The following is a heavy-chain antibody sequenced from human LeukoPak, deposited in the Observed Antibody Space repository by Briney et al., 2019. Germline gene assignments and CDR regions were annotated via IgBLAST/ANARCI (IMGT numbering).Heavy chain of an antibody. D-gene: IGHD3-16*02. CDR2: IYYSGST. CDR1: GGSISSGGYY. V-gene: IGHV4-31*03. Sequence: PSQTLSLTCTVSGGSISSGGYYWSWIRQHPGKGLEWIGYIYYSGSTYYNPSLKSRVTISVDTSKNQFSLKLSSVTAADTAVHYCARFTFGGVIVFDYWGQGTLVTVSS. CDR3: ARFTFGGVIVFDY. J-gene: IGHJ4*02.